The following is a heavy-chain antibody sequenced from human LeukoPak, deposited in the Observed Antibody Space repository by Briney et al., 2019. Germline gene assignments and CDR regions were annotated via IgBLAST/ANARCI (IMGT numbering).Heavy chain of an antibody. CDR3: ARSALRYAFDF. Sequence: SETLSLTCAVSRGSISSTYWWSWVRQPPGKGLEWIGEIHHSGSTNYNPSLKSRLTISIDKSKNQFSLKLNSVTAADTAVYYCARSALRYAFDFWGQGTMVTVSS. CDR2: IHHSGST. J-gene: IGHJ3*01. CDR1: RGSISSTYW. V-gene: IGHV4-4*02.